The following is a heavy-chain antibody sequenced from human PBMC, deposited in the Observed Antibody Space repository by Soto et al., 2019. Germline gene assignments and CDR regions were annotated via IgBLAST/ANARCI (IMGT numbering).Heavy chain of an antibody. V-gene: IGHV1-2*02. Sequence: ASVKVSCKTSGYTFTGYYMHWVRQATGQGLEWMGWVNPNSGGTNYAQKFQGRFTMTSDTSISTACMELSRLRSDDTAVYHGARGYYDSSGYYHLVSPDGAFDIWGQGTMVTVSS. CDR3: ARGYYDSSGYYHLVSPDGAFDI. CDR1: GYTFTGYY. D-gene: IGHD3-22*01. J-gene: IGHJ3*02. CDR2: VNPNSGGT.